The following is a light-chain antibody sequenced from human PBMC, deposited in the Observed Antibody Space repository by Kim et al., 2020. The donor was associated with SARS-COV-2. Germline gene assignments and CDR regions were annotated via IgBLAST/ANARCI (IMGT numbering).Light chain of an antibody. CDR3: KQQNKCHPCT. CDR1: QSVSSN. Sequence: DIEMTQSPSTLSLSPGERTTISCRASQSVSSNLAWYQQKPGQAPSLLIYGASTRVTGIPARFSGSGSGTEFTLTISSLQSEDFAVYYCKQQNKCHPCTFGGGTKVDIK. CDR2: GAS. J-gene: IGKJ4*02. V-gene: IGKV3-15*01.